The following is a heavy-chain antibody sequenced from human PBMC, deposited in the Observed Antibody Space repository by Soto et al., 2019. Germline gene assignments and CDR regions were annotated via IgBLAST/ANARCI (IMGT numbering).Heavy chain of an antibody. CDR2: INHSGST. CDR3: ARAHYYDSSGPNWFDP. J-gene: IGHJ5*02. D-gene: IGHD3-22*01. V-gene: IGHV4-34*01. Sequence: PSETLSLTCAVSGGSFSGYYWSWIRQPPGKGLEWIGEINHSGSTNYNPSLKSRVTISVDTSKNQFSLKLSSVTAADTAVYYCARAHYYDSSGPNWFDPWGQGTLVTV. CDR1: GGSFSGYY.